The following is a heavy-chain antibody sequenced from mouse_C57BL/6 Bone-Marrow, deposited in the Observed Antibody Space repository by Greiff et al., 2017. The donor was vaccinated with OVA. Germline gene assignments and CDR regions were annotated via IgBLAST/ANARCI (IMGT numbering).Heavy chain of an antibody. D-gene: IGHD1-1*01. CDR2: INPYNGDT. CDR3: AIGDGSSYEGYFDY. J-gene: IGHJ2*01. CDR1: GYSFTGYF. V-gene: IGHV1-20*01. Sequence: EVQLQQSGPELVKPGDSVKISCKASGYSFTGYFMNWVMQSHGKSLEWIGRINPYNGDTFYNQKFKGKATLTVDKSSSTAHMELRSLTSEDSAVYYCAIGDGSSYEGYFDYWGQGTTLTVSS.